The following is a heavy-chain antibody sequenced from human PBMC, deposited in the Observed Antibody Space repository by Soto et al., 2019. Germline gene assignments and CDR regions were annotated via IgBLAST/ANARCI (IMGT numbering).Heavy chain of an antibody. J-gene: IGHJ4*02. CDR1: GFTFSRYD. D-gene: IGHD4-17*01. CDR3: AKRKVTTTEYYFDY. Sequence: EVQLLESGGGLVQPGGSLSLSCAASGFTFSRYDMSWVRQAPGKGLEWVSAISGSGGSTYYADSVKGRFTISRDNSKNTLYLQMNSLRAEDTAVYYCAKRKVTTTEYYFDYWGQGTLVTVSS. CDR2: ISGSGGST. V-gene: IGHV3-23*01.